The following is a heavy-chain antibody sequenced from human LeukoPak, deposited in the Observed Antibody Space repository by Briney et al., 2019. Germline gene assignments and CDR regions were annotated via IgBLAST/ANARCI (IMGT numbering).Heavy chain of an antibody. Sequence: GGSLRLSCLTSGFTFSTNAMSWVRQAPGKGLEWISGISGSGASTYYADSVTGRFAISRDNSRNTLYLQMNSLRGDDTAVYYCAKDVGKWESLHFFDYWGQGTLVTVSS. CDR3: AKDVGKWESLHFFDY. CDR2: ISGSGAST. V-gene: IGHV3-23*01. CDR1: GFTFSTNA. D-gene: IGHD1-26*01. J-gene: IGHJ4*02.